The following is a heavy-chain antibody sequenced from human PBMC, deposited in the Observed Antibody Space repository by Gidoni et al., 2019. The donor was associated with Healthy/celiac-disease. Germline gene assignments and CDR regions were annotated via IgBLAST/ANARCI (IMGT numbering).Heavy chain of an antibody. D-gene: IGHD3-22*01. CDR2: ILYDGSNK. CDR1: GFTFSRYG. V-gene: IGHV3-33*01. Sequence: VQLVESGGGVVQPGRSLRLSCAASGFTFSRYGMHWVRQAPGKGLECVAVILYDGSNKYYADSVKGRFTISRDNSKNTLYLQMNSLRAEDTAVYYCAREAGDSSGLTYYFDYWGQGTLVTVSS. CDR3: AREAGDSSGLTYYFDY. J-gene: IGHJ4*02.